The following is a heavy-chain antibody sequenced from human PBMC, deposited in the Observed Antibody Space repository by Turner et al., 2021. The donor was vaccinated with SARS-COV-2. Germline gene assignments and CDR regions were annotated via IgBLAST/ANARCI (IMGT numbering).Heavy chain of an antibody. V-gene: IGHV3-53*01. CDR1: GFTVGSNY. J-gene: IGHJ6*02. D-gene: IGHD2-2*01. Sequence: DVHLVDSGVGFIQPGGSLRLCCAASGFTVGSNYMSWVRQAPGKGLEWVSVIYSGGSKYCAEPVKGRFSISRDNSRNTLYLQMNCLRDEDTDVYYCARGHVPAASNFYYYYYYGMDVWGQGTTVTVSS. CDR3: ARGHVPAASNFYYYYYYGMDV. CDR2: IYSGGSK.